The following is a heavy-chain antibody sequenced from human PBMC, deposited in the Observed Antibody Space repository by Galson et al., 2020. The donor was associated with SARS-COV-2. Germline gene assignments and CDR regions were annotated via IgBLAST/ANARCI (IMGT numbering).Heavy chain of an antibody. Sequence: GGSLRLSCAASGFTFNNYAMSWVRQAPGERLEWVSAISGPGTNTYYADSVKGRFTISRDNSKNTLYLQMDSLRAEDTAVYYCGKNVGQYLVRLLEDWGQGTLVTVSS. V-gene: IGHV3-23*01. CDR3: GKNVGQYLVRLLED. CDR1: GFTFNNYA. CDR2: ISGPGTNT. D-gene: IGHD3-3*01. J-gene: IGHJ4*02.